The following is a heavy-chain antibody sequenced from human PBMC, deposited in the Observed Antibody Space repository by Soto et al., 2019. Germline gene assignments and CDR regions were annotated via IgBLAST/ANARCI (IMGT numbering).Heavy chain of an antibody. V-gene: IGHV3-23*01. J-gene: IGHJ4*01. CDR2: ISGSGGTS. Sequence: DVELSESGGGLVQPGGSLRLSCAASGFNFRSYAMSWVRRAPGKGLEWVSAISGSGGTSYFADSVRGRFTISRDNSKNTLYLQLSSLGVEDTAEYFCAKGRGSSRTIDYWGHGTLVTV. D-gene: IGHD6-13*01. CDR3: AKGRGSSRTIDY. CDR1: GFNFRSYA.